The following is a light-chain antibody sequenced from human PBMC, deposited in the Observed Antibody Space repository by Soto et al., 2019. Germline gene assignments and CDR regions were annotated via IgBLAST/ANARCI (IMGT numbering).Light chain of an antibody. CDR3: HQRSNWPPFT. J-gene: IGKJ4*01. Sequence: EIVLTQSPATLSLSPGERATLSCRASQSISDFLAWYQQKPGQAPRLLIYDASKRATDIPDRFIGSGSGTDFTLTISNLEPEDFAVYYCHQRSNWPPFTFGGGTKVDI. CDR2: DAS. CDR1: QSISDF. V-gene: IGKV3-11*01.